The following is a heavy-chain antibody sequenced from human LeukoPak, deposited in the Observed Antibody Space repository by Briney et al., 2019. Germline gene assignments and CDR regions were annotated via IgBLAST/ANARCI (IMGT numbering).Heavy chain of an antibody. CDR2: ISGSGGST. Sequence: GGSLRLSCAASGFTFSSYAMSWVRQAPGKGLEWVSAISGSGGSTYYADSVKGRFTISRDNAKNTLYLQMNSLRAEDTAVYYCAKVVRKQQLATFDYWGQGTLVTVSS. CDR3: AKVVRKQQLATFDY. V-gene: IGHV3-23*01. CDR1: GFTFSSYA. J-gene: IGHJ4*02. D-gene: IGHD6-13*01.